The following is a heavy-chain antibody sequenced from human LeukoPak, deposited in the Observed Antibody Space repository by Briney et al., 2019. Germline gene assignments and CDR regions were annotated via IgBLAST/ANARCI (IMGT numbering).Heavy chain of an antibody. J-gene: IGHJ4*02. D-gene: IGHD6-13*01. CDR2: ISYDGSNK. CDR3: AKGPSSRWCDD. V-gene: IGHV3-30*18. CDR1: GFTFSSYG. Sequence: GGSLRLSCAASGFTFSSYGMHWVRQAPGKGLEWVAVISYDGSNKYYADSVKGRFTISRDNSKNTLYLQMNSLRAEDTAVYYCAKGPSSRWCDDWGQGTLVTVSS.